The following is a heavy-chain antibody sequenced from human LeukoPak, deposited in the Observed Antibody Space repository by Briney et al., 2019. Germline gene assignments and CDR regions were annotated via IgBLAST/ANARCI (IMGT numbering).Heavy chain of an antibody. CDR3: ARALYYYGSGSYGVHYDY. CDR2: INHSGST. CDR1: GGSFSGYY. D-gene: IGHD3-10*01. Sequence: SETLSLTCAVYGGSFSGYYWSWIRQPPGKGLEWIGEINHSGSTNYIPSLKSRVTISVDTSKNQFSLKLSSVTAADTAVYYCARALYYYGSGSYGVHYDYWGQGTLVTVSS. J-gene: IGHJ4*02. V-gene: IGHV4-34*01.